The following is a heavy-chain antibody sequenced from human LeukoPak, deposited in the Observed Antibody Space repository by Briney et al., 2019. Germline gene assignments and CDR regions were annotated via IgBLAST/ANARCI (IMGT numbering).Heavy chain of an antibody. CDR2: GSSDGSTT. CDR3: ARDADGPGSLIDY. CDR1: GFTFSSYW. Sequence: GGSLRLSCAASGFTFSSYWMQWVRQAPGKGLDWVSRGSSDGSTTTYADSVKGRFTISRDNGKNTLYLQMNSLRAEDTAVYYCARDADGPGSLIDYWGQGTLVTVSS. J-gene: IGHJ4*02. D-gene: IGHD3-10*01. V-gene: IGHV3-74*01.